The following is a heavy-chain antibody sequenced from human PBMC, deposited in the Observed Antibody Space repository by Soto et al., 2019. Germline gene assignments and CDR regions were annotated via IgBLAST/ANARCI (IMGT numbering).Heavy chain of an antibody. CDR1: NGSFGVYY. CDR3: ARDSTRRGTCDI. J-gene: IGHJ3*02. Sequence: QVQLQQWGAGLLKPSETLSLTCAVYNGSFGVYYWTWIRQPPGKGLEWIGEINHSGSTNYNPSLKSRVTISVDTSKNQFSLKLSSVTAPDTAVYYCARDSTRRGTCDIWGQGTMVTVSS. D-gene: IGHD2-2*01. CDR2: INHSGST. V-gene: IGHV4-34*01.